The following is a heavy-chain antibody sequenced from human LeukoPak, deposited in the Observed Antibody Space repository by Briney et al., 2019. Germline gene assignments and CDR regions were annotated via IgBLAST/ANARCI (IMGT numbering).Heavy chain of an antibody. CDR2: IIPLFGTA. CDR1: GDTFSSFA. D-gene: IGHD3-22*01. Sequence: ASVKVSCKASGDTFSSFAVSWVRQAPGQGLEWMGRIIPLFGTADYAQRYQGRVTISADNSLNTAYLELSSLTSEDTAVYYCARDYYDSSVFDYWGQGTLVTVSS. V-gene: IGHV1-69*06. J-gene: IGHJ4*02. CDR3: ARDYYDSSVFDY.